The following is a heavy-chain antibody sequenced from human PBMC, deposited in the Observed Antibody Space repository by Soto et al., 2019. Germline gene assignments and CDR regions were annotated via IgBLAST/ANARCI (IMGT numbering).Heavy chain of an antibody. CDR3: ARDNNDFWSLYPLAFDY. J-gene: IGHJ4*02. CDR1: GGSLSKYY. D-gene: IGHD3-3*01. CDR2: ISTSGKV. Sequence: SETLSLTXAVYGGSLSKYYWSWIRQPAGKGLEWIGRISTSGKVVSKASLRSRLTMSVDTSKNHFSLKLTSVTAADTAVYYCARDNNDFWSLYPLAFDYWGQGALVTVSS. V-gene: IGHV4-59*10.